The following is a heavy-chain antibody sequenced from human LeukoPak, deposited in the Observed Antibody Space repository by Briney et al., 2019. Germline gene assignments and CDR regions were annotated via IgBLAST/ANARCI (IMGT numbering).Heavy chain of an antibody. D-gene: IGHD5-12*01. CDR1: GGSISSYY. J-gene: IGHJ4*02. Sequence: SETLSLTCTVSGGSISSYYWSWIRQPPGNGLEWIGYIYYSGSTNYNPSLKSRVTISVDTSKNQFSLKLSSVTAADTAVYYCARGRDIVATTDFDYWGQGTLVTVSS. CDR3: ARGRDIVATTDFDY. CDR2: IYYSGST. V-gene: IGHV4-59*01.